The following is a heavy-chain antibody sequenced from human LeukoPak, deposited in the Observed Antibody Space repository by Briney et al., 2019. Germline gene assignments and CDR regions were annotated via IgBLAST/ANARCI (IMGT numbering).Heavy chain of an antibody. CDR2: ISSSSYI. J-gene: IGHJ4*02. CDR3: ARDKDSSGFDY. V-gene: IGHV3-21*01. CDR1: GLTFSSYS. Sequence: GGSLRLSCAASGLTFSSYSMNWVRQAPGKGLEWVSSISSSSYIYYADSVKGRFTISRDNAKNSLYLQMNSLRAEDTAVYYCARDKDSSGFDYWGQGTLVTVSS. D-gene: IGHD6-19*01.